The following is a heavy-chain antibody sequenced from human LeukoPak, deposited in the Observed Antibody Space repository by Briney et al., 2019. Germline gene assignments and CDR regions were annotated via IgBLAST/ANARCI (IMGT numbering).Heavy chain of an antibody. D-gene: IGHD3-10*01. CDR3: ARDQLRHGSESYYPQGGYFDY. Sequence: GASVKVSCKASGYTFTSYAIHWVRQAPGQRLEWMGWINAGNGNTKYSQKFQGRVTITRDTSASTAYMELSSLRSEDTAVYYCARDQLRHGSESYYPQGGYFDYWGQGTLVTVSS. CDR1: GYTFTSYA. J-gene: IGHJ4*02. CDR2: INAGNGNT. V-gene: IGHV1-3*01.